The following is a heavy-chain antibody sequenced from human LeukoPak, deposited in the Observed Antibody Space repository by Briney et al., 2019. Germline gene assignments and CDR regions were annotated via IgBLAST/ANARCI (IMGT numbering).Heavy chain of an antibody. Sequence: PSQTLSLTCAVYGGSFSGYYWSWTRQPPGKGLEWIGEINRGGSTNYNPSLKSRVTISVDTSKNQFSLKLSSVTAADTAVYYCARGYGSGSYYGYWGQGTLVTVSS. CDR2: INRGGST. CDR1: GGSFSGYY. CDR3: ARGYGSGSYYGY. D-gene: IGHD3-10*01. J-gene: IGHJ4*02. V-gene: IGHV4-34*01.